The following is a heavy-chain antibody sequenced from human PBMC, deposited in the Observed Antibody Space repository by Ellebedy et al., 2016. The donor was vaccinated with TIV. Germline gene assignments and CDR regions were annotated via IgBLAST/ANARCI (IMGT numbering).Heavy chain of an antibody. V-gene: IGHV3-7*03. CDR2: IKQDGNEK. CDR3: ARWSLPFDY. J-gene: IGHJ4*02. D-gene: IGHD1-26*01. Sequence: GESLKISXAASGFTFSNFWMSWVRQAPGKGLEYVASIKQDGNEKYYVDSVKGRFTISRDNAKNSLYLQMNSLRAEDTAVYYCARWSLPFDYWGQGALVTVSS. CDR1: GFTFSNFW.